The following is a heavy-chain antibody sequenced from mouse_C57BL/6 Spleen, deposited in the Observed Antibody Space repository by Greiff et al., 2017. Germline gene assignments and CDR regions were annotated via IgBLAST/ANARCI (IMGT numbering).Heavy chain of an antibody. V-gene: IGHV1-59*01. Sequence: VQLQQPGAELVRPGTSVKLSCKASGYTFTSYWMHWVKQRPGQGLEWIGVIDPSDSYTNYNQKFKGKATLTVDTSSSTAYMQLSSLTSEDSAVYYCAYSNYCAMDYWGQGTSVTVSS. J-gene: IGHJ4*01. CDR1: GYTFTSYW. CDR3: AYSNYCAMDY. D-gene: IGHD2-5*01. CDR2: IDPSDSYT.